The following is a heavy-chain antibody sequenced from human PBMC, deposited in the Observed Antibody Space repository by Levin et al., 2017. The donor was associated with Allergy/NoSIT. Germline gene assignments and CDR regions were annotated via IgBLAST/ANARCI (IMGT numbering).Heavy chain of an antibody. D-gene: IGHD3-10*01. CDR2: IKQDGSEK. Sequence: GGSLRLSCAASGFTFSSYWMSWVRQAPGKGLEWVANIKQDGSEKYYVDSVKGRFTISRDNAKNSLYLQMNSLRAEDTAVYYCATSGSYSYYYYYYMDVWGKGTTVTVSS. J-gene: IGHJ6*03. CDR1: GFTFSSYW. CDR3: ATSGSYSYYYYYYMDV. V-gene: IGHV3-7*02.